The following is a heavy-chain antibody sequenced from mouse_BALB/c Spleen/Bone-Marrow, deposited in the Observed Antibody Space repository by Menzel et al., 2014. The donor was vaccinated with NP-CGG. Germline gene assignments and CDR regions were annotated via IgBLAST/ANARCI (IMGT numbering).Heavy chain of an antibody. D-gene: IGHD2-1*01. J-gene: IGHJ4*01. CDR3: ARNGNFYAMDY. V-gene: IGHV2-6-1*01. CDR2: IWSDGST. CDR1: GFSLTSYG. Sequence: LQQSGPGLVAPSQSLSVTCTISGFSLTSYGVHWVRQPPGKGLEWLVVIWSDGSTTYNSALKSRLSISKDNSKSQVFLKMNSLQTDDTAMYYCARNGNFYAMDYWGQGTSVTVSS.